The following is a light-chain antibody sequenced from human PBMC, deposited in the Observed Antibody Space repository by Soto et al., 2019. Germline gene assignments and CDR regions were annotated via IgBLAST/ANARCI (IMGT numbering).Light chain of an antibody. CDR2: GAS. V-gene: IGKV3-20*01. CDR3: QHYGSLGT. CDR1: KSVSNNY. Sequence: DIVLTQSRGTLSLSPGERATLSCRASKSVSNNYLAWYQQKPGQAPRLLIYGASNRATGIPDRFSGSGSGTDFTLTISRLEAEDFAVYYCQHYGSLGTFGQGTKVDIK. J-gene: IGKJ1*01.